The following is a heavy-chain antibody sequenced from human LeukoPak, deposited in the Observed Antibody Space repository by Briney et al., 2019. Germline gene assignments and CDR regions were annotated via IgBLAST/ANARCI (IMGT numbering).Heavy chain of an antibody. D-gene: IGHD1-26*01. Sequence: PSETLSLTCAVYGGSFSGYYWSWIRQPPGKGLEWLGEINHSGSTNYNPSLKSRVTISVDTSKNQFSLKLSSVTAADTAVYYCAREPSGSYYFDYWGQGTLVTVSS. CDR2: INHSGST. V-gene: IGHV4-34*01. CDR1: GGSFSGYY. CDR3: AREPSGSYYFDY. J-gene: IGHJ4*02.